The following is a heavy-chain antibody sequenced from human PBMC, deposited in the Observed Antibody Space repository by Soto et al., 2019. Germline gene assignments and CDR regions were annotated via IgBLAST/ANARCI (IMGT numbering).Heavy chain of an antibody. J-gene: IGHJ4*02. Sequence: QITLKESGPTLVKPTQTLTLTCTFSGFSLSTSRVGVGWIRQPPGKALEWLAVIYWDDAKTYRPSLKSRLTITKATSKNQVALTMTHMDPVDTATYYCAHAYGGRSLYWGQGTLLTVSS. V-gene: IGHV2-5*02. D-gene: IGHD1-26*01. CDR2: IYWDDAK. CDR1: GFSLSTSRVG. CDR3: AHAYGGRSLY.